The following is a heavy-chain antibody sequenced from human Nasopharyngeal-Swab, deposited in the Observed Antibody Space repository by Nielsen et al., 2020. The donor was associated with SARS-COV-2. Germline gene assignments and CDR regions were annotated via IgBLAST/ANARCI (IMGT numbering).Heavy chain of an antibody. CDR2: ISSSSSTI. CDR3: AGGNSNDY. CDR1: GFTFGSYS. J-gene: IGHJ4*02. V-gene: IGHV3-48*04. D-gene: IGHD2-21*01. Sequence: GGSLRLSCAASGFTFGSYSMNWARQAPGKGLEWLSFISSSSSTIYYADSVKGRFTISRDNAKNSLYLQMNSLRAEDTAVYYCAGGNSNDYWGQGTLVTVSS.